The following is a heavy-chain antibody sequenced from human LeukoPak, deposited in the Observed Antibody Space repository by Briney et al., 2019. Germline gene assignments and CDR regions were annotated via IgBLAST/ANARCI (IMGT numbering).Heavy chain of an antibody. J-gene: IGHJ6*02. V-gene: IGHV3-30-3*01. D-gene: IGHD5-24*01. Sequence: GGSLRLSCAASGFTFSSYAMHWVRQAPGKGLEWVAVIPYDGSNKYYADSVKGRFTISRDNSKNTLYLQMNSLRAEDTAVYYCARLELVVLDRDGYNHENYYYYGMDVWGQGTTVTVSS. CDR1: GFTFSSYA. CDR3: ARLELVVLDRDGYNHENYYYYGMDV. CDR2: IPYDGSNK.